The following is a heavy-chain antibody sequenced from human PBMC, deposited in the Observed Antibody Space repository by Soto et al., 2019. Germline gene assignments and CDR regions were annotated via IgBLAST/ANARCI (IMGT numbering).Heavy chain of an antibody. V-gene: IGHV3-30*18. D-gene: IGHD3-22*01. CDR2: ISNDGTNQ. Sequence: QLVESGGGVVQPVRSLRLSCDASGFTLSGFAMHWIRQAPGQGLEWVAVISNDGTNQYYSESVKGRFTISRDNYKNTLYLQMNNLRAEDTAVYYCAKAYYYDSSGYYDNYYAMDVWGQGTTVTVSS. J-gene: IGHJ6*02. CDR3: AKAYYYDSSGYYDNYYAMDV. CDR1: GFTLSGFA.